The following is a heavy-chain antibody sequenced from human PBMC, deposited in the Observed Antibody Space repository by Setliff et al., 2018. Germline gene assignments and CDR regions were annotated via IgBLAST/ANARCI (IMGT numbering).Heavy chain of an antibody. J-gene: IGHJ5*02. CDR2: IIPIFGTA. CDR1: GYTFTSYG. V-gene: IGHV1-69*13. Sequence: GASVKVSCKASGYTFTSYGISWVRQAPGQGLEWVGGIIPIFGTANYAQKFQGRVTITADESTSTAYMELSSLRSEDTAVYYCARAYYDSSGFSWFDPWGQGTLVTVSS. D-gene: IGHD3-22*01. CDR3: ARAYYDSSGFSWFDP.